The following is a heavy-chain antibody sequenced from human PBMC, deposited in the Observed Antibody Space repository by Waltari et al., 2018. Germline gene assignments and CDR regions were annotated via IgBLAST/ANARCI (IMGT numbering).Heavy chain of an antibody. J-gene: IGHJ3*01. V-gene: IGHV4-39*01. D-gene: IGHD3-22*01. CDR1: GVSITSSDYY. CDR3: ARQSHSFYYHTNGYFWHGFDV. Sequence: QVQLQESGPGLAKPSETLSLTCTVSGVSITSSDYYWGWVRQPPGKAREWVGTIYYDDRTYYKPSLRCRVTISLDTSKNEFSLTLSSVTAADTALFFCARQSHSFYYHTNGYFWHGFDVWGPGAMVTVSS. CDR2: IYYDDRT.